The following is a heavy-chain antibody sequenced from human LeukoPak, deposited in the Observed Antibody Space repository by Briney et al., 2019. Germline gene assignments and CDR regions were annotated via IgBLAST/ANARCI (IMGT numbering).Heavy chain of an antibody. CDR2: ISAYNGNT. J-gene: IGHJ6*03. Sequence: ASVKVSCRASGGTFSSYAISWVRQAPGQGLEWMGWISAYNGNTNYAQKLQGRVTMTTDTSTSTAYMELRSLRSDDTAVYYCARIGVIIVGATGMDVWGKGTTVTVSS. CDR3: ARIGVIIVGATGMDV. D-gene: IGHD1-26*01. CDR1: GGTFSSYA. V-gene: IGHV1-18*01.